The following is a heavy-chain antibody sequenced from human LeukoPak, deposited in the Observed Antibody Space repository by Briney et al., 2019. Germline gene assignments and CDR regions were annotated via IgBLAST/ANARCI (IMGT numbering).Heavy chain of an antibody. CDR3: ARESASNALAY. Sequence: PGGSLRLSCAASGFTVSSNYMSWVRQAPGKGLEWVSVIYSGGSTYYADSVKGRFTISRDNSKNTLYLQMNSLRAEDTAVYYCARESASNALAYWGQGTLVTVSS. J-gene: IGHJ4*02. V-gene: IGHV3-66*01. CDR1: GFTVSSNY. D-gene: IGHD4/OR15-4a*01. CDR2: IYSGGST.